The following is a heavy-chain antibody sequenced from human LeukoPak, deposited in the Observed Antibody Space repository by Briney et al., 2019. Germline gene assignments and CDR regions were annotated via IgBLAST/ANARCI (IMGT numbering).Heavy chain of an antibody. V-gene: IGHV4-59*01. D-gene: IGHD3-10*01. CDR3: ARSTYGSGSYYYYGMDV. J-gene: IGHJ6*02. Sequence: PSETLSLTCTVSGGSISSYYWSWIQQPPGKGLEWIGYIYYSGSTNYNPSLKSRVTISVDTSKNQFSLKLSSVTAADTAVYYCARSTYGSGSYYYYGMDVWGQGTTVTVSS. CDR2: IYYSGST. CDR1: GGSISSYY.